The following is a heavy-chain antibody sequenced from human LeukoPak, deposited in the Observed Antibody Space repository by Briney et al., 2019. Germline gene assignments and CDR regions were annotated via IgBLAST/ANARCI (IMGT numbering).Heavy chain of an antibody. V-gene: IGHV3-30*04. CDR1: GFTFSSYA. J-gene: IGHJ3*02. Sequence: GGSLRLSCATSGFTFSSYAMHWVRQAPGKGLEWVAVISYDGSNKYYADSVKGRFTISRDNSKNSLYLQMNSLRAEDTAVYYCAREGPNWNYDFDAFDIWGQGTMVTVSS. CDR3: AREGPNWNYDFDAFDI. CDR2: ISYDGSNK. D-gene: IGHD1-7*01.